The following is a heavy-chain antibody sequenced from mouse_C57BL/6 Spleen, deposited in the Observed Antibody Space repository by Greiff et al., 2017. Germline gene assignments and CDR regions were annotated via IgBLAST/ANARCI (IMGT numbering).Heavy chain of an antibody. J-gene: IGHJ2*01. V-gene: IGHV1-15*01. CDR2: IDPATGGT. Sequence: QVQLQQSGAELVRPGASVTLSCKASGYTFPDYEMHWVKQTPVHGLEWLGAIDPATGGTAYNQKFEGKAILTADKSSSTAYIELRSLTSEDSAVYYCTRPMVTTGYFDYWGQGTTLTVSS. CDR1: GYTFPDYE. D-gene: IGHD2-2*01. CDR3: TRPMVTTGYFDY.